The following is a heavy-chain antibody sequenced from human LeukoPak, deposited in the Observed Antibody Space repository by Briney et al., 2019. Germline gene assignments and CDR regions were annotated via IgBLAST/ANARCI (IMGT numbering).Heavy chain of an antibody. J-gene: IGHJ4*02. D-gene: IGHD6-13*01. CDR1: GFTFSSYG. CDR2: IWYDGSNK. Sequence: PGRSLRLSCAASGFTFSSYGMHWVRQAPGKGLEWVAVIWYDGSNKYYADSVKGRFTISSDNSKNTLYLQMNSLRAEDTAVYYCAREYRSSSWYISVPSDYWGQGTLVTVSS. V-gene: IGHV3-33*01. CDR3: AREYRSSSWYISVPSDY.